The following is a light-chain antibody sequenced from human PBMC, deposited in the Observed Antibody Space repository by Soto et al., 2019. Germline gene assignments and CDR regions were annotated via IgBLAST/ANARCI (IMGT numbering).Light chain of an antibody. CDR3: GTWDSSLSAVV. J-gene: IGLJ2*01. Sequence: QSVVTQPPSVSAAPGQKVTISCSGGSSNIGNNYVSWYQQHPGTAPKLLIYDNNKRPSRIPDRFSGSKSGTSATLGITGLQTGDEADYYCGTWDSSLSAVVFGGGTQLTVL. CDR1: SSNIGNNY. V-gene: IGLV1-51*01. CDR2: DNN.